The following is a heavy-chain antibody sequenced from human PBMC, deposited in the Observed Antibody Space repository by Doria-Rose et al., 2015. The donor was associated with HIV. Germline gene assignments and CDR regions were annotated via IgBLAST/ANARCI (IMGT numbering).Heavy chain of an antibody. Sequence: VQLQESGPRLVKPSETLSLTCTVSGGSSSSSYHWGWIRQTPEKGLEWIGNFYFSGSTYYNPSLKSRVTMSVDTSKTQFSLRLSSVTAADTAVYYCAREGIVGAISYFAYWGQGILVTVSP. V-gene: IGHV4-39*07. J-gene: IGHJ4*02. CDR3: AREGIVGAISYFAY. D-gene: IGHD1-26*01. CDR2: FYFSGST. CDR1: GGSSSSSYH.